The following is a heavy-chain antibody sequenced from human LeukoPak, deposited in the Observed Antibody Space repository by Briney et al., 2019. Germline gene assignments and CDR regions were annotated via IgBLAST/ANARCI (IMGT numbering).Heavy chain of an antibody. J-gene: IGHJ5*02. CDR3: ARDISTITIFGVVMTGWFDP. D-gene: IGHD3-3*01. CDR1: GGSISSYY. CDR2: IYYSGST. V-gene: IGHV4-59*01. Sequence: PSETLSLTCTVSGGSISSYYWSWIRQPPGKGLEWIGYIYYSGSTNYNPSLKSRVTISVDTSKNQFSLKLSSVTAADTAVYYCARDISTITIFGVVMTGWFDPWGQGTLVTVSS.